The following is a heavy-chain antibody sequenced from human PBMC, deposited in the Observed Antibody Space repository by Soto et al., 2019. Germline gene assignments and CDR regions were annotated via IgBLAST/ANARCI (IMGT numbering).Heavy chain of an antibody. CDR3: ARLPGYSTGWTPFDF. CDR2: INSDGSTT. CDR1: GFTFSNYW. J-gene: IGHJ4*02. Sequence: PGGSLRLSCAASGFTFSNYWMHWVRQAPGKGLVWVSRINSDGSTTSHADSVKGRFTISRDNAKNTLYLQMNSLRAEDTAVYYCARLPGYSTGWTPFDFWGQGTQVTV. D-gene: IGHD6-19*01. V-gene: IGHV3-74*01.